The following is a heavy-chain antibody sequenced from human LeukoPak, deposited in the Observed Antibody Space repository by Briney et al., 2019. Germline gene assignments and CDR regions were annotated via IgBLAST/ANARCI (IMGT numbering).Heavy chain of an antibody. D-gene: IGHD5-18*01. CDR3: ARITAMLTDY. CDR1: GGSISSSSYY. Sequence: SETLSLTCTVSGGSISSSSYYWGWIRQPPGKGLEWIGSIYYSGSTYYNPPLKSRVTISVDTSKNQFSLKLSSVTAADTAVYYCARITAMLTDYWGQGTLVTVSS. J-gene: IGHJ4*02. V-gene: IGHV4-39*01. CDR2: IYYSGST.